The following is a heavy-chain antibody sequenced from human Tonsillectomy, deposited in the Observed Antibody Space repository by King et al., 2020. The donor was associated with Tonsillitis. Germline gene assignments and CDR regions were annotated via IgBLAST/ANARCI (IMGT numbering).Heavy chain of an antibody. CDR3: VKPFDSSGYYFLDY. V-gene: IGHV3-30*02. D-gene: IGHD3-22*01. J-gene: IGHJ4*02. CDR2: IRFDGSNK. Sequence: VQLVESGGGVVQPGGSLRLSCAASGFTFSNYGMHWVRQAPGKGLEWVTFIRFDGSNKYYADSVKGRLTISRDNSKNKLYLQMKSLSAEDSSVYYCVKPFDSSGYYFLDYWGQGTLVTVSS. CDR1: GFTFSNYG.